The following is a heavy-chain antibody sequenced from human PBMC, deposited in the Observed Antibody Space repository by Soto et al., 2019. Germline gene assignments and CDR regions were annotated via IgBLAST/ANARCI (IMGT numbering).Heavy chain of an antibody. V-gene: IGHV3-23*01. CDR1: GFTFSSYA. Sequence: GGSLRLSCTASGFTFSSYAMSWVRQAPGKGLEWVSAISGSGGSTYYADSVKGRFTISRDNSKNTLYLQMNSLRAEDTAVYYCAKLGYYDFWSGYPYYYYYYMDVWGKGTTVAVS. CDR3: AKLGYYDFWSGYPYYYYYYMDV. CDR2: ISGSGGST. J-gene: IGHJ6*03. D-gene: IGHD3-3*01.